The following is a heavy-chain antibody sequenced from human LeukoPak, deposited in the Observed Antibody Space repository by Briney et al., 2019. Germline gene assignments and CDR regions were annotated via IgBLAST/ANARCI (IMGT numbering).Heavy chain of an antibody. D-gene: IGHD6-6*01. CDR1: GYTFTGYY. J-gene: IGHJ4*02. V-gene: IGHV1-2*02. Sequence: ASVKVSCKASGYTFTGYYMHWVRQAPGQGLEWMGWINPNSGGTNYAQKFQGRVTMTRDTSISTAYMELSRLRSEDTAVYYCARTNTPMYSSPYNFDYWGQGTLVTVSS. CDR3: ARTNTPMYSSPYNFDY. CDR2: INPNSGGT.